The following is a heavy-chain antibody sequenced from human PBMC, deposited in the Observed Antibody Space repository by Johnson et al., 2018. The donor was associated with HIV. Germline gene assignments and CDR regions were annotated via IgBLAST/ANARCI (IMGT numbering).Heavy chain of an antibody. CDR3: ARDIMRAGSYYDAFDI. D-gene: IGHD3-10*01. CDR2: INSDGSST. J-gene: IGHJ3*02. Sequence: EVQLVESGGGVVRPGGSLRLSCAASGFTFDDYGMSWVRQAPGTGLVWVSRINSDGSSTSYADSVKGRFTISRDNAKNTLYLQMNSLRAEDTAVYYCARDIMRAGSYYDAFDIWGQGTMVTVSS. CDR1: GFTFDDYG. V-gene: IGHV3-20*04.